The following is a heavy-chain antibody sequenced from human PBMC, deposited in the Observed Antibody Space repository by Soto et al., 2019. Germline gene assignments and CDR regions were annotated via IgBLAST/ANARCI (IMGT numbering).Heavy chain of an antibody. V-gene: IGHV1-2*04. J-gene: IGHJ6*02. CDR3: ARDGDFWSGYSDYYYYGMDV. CDR2: INPNSGGT. CDR1: GYTFTGYY. Sequence: QVQLVQSGAEVKKPGASVKVSCKASGYTFTGYYMHWVRQAPGQGLEWMGWINPNSGGTNYAQKFQGWVTMTRDTYISTAYMELSRLRSDDTAVYYCARDGDFWSGYSDYYYYGMDVWGQGPTVTVSS. D-gene: IGHD3-3*01.